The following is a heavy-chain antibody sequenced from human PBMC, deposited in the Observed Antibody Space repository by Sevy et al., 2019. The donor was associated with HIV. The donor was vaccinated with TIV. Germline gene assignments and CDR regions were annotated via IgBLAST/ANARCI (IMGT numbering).Heavy chain of an antibody. Sequence: SETLSLTCTVSGGSISSSSYYWGWIRQPPGKGLEWIGSIYYGGSTYYNPSLKSRVTISVDTSKNQFSLKLSSVTAADTAVYYCARFYGSSWEIDYWGQGTLVTVSS. D-gene: IGHD6-13*01. CDR1: GGSISSSSYY. CDR3: ARFYGSSWEIDY. J-gene: IGHJ4*02. CDR2: IYYGGST. V-gene: IGHV4-39*01.